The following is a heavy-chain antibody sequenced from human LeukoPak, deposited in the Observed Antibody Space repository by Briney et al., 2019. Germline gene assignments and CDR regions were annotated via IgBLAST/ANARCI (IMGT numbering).Heavy chain of an antibody. D-gene: IGHD4-23*01. CDR1: VFTFSSYW. CDR3: ASGRWDFDY. J-gene: IGHJ4*02. CDR2: IKQDGSEK. V-gene: IGHV3-7*01. Sequence: GGSLRLSCAASVFTFSSYWMSWVRHAPGKGLEWVANIKQDGSEKYYVDSVKGRFTISRDNAKNSLYLQMNSLRAEDTAVYYCASGRWDFDYWGQGTLVTVSS.